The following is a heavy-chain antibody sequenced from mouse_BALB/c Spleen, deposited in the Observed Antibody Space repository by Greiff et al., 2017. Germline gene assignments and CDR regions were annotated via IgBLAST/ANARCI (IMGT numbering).Heavy chain of an antibody. CDR1: GYTFTSYW. CDR3: ARSYYRFDY. CDR2: INPSTGYT. Sequence: QVQLQQSGAELAKPGASVKMSCKASGYTFTSYWMHWVKQRPGQGLEWIGYINPSTGYTEYNQKFKDKATLTADKSSSTAYMQLSSLTSEDSAVYYCARSYYRFDYWGQGTTLTVSS. J-gene: IGHJ2*01. V-gene: IGHV1-7*01. D-gene: IGHD2-14*01.